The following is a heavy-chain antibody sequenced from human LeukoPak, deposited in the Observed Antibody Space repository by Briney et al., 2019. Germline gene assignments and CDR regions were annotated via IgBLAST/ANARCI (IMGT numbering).Heavy chain of an antibody. Sequence: SETLSITCTVSGGSISSSSYYWGWIRQPPGKGLEWIGSIYYSGSTNYNPSLKSRVTISVDTSKNQFSLKLSSVTAADTAVYYCARDQRVVLGYDSSGYRDYYYGMDVWGQGTTVTVSS. J-gene: IGHJ6*02. V-gene: IGHV4-39*07. CDR2: IYYSGST. CDR3: ARDQRVVLGYDSSGYRDYYYGMDV. D-gene: IGHD3-22*01. CDR1: GGSISSSSYY.